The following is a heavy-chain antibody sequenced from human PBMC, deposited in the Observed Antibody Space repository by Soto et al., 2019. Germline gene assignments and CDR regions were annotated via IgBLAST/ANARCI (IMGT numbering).Heavy chain of an antibody. CDR2: FDPEDGET. CDR1: GYTLTELS. J-gene: IGHJ4*02. V-gene: IGHV1-24*01. Sequence: ASVKVSCKVSGYTLTELSMHWVRQAPGKGLEWMGGFDPEDGETIYAQKFQGRVTMTEDTSTDTAYMELSSLRSEDTAVYYCATAPRYYDSSGYPLGYWGQGSLVTVSS. D-gene: IGHD3-22*01. CDR3: ATAPRYYDSSGYPLGY.